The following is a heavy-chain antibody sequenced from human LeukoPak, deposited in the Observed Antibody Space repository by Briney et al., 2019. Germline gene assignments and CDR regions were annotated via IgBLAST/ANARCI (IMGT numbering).Heavy chain of an antibody. J-gene: IGHJ4*02. Sequence: GGSLLLSCAASGFTFSSYAMSWVRPAPGKGLEWVSAISGSGGSTYYADSVKGRFTISRDNSKNTLYLQMNSLRAEDTAVYYCAKGRGYSSMPLGYWGQGTLVTVSS. V-gene: IGHV3-23*01. CDR1: GFTFSSYA. D-gene: IGHD5-18*01. CDR3: AKGRGYSSMPLGY. CDR2: ISGSGGST.